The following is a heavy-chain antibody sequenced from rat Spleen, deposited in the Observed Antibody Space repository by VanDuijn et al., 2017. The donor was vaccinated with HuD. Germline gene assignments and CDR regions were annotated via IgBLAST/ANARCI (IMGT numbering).Heavy chain of an antibody. J-gene: IGHJ1*01. CDR1: GFTFSNYY. V-gene: IGHV5-25*01. Sequence: EVQLVESGGGLVQPGRSMKLSCAASGFTFSNYYMAWVRQAPTKGLEWVASISTGGGNTYYRDSVKGRFTISRDNAKSTLYLQMDSLRSEDTATYYCARLPGYPRYFDFWGPGTMVTVSS. CDR2: ISTGGGNT. CDR3: ARLPGYPRYFDF. D-gene: IGHD1-4*01.